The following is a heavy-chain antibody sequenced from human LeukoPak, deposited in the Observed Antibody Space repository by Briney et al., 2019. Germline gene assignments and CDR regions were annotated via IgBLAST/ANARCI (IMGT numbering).Heavy chain of an antibody. Sequence: SETLSLTCIVSAGSINSADYYRSWIRQPPGKGLEWIGYIFYSGSTYYNPSLKSRLTISVDTSKNQFSLKLSSVTAADTAAYYCARGAYSYGLYYFDSWGQGTLVTVSS. CDR3: ARGAYSYGLYYFDS. CDR2: IFYSGST. D-gene: IGHD5-18*01. CDR1: AGSINSADYY. J-gene: IGHJ4*02. V-gene: IGHV4-30-4*01.